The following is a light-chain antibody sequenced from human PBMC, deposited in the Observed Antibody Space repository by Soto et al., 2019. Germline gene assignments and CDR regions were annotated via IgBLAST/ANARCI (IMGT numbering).Light chain of an antibody. CDR1: ESVSSSY. Sequence: EIALAQSPGTLSLSPGERATLSCRASESVSSSYLAWYQQRPGQAPRLLIFGASRRAAGIPDRFTGSGSGTDFTLTISRLEPEDFTVYYWQQYTSAAPGYTFGQGTKVEIK. CDR3: QQYTSAAPGYT. V-gene: IGKV3-20*01. CDR2: GAS. J-gene: IGKJ2*01.